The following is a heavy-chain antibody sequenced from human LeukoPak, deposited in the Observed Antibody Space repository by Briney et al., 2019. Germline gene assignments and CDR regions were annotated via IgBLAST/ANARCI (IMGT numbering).Heavy chain of an antibody. CDR1: GYTFTSYG. D-gene: IGHD3-3*01. J-gene: IGHJ6*03. V-gene: IGHV1-18*01. Sequence: GASVKVSCKASGYTFTSYGISWVRQAPGQGLEWMGWISAYNGNTNYAQKLQGRVTMTTDTSTSTAYMELRSLRSDDTAVYYCARDRAIFGVVVRRSKYMDVWGKGTTVTVSS. CDR3: ARDRAIFGVVVRRSKYMDV. CDR2: ISAYNGNT.